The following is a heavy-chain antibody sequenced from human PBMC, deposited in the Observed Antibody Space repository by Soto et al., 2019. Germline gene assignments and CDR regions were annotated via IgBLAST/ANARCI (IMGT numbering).Heavy chain of an antibody. V-gene: IGHV4-59*01. Sequence: SETLSLTCTVSGGSISSYYWSWIRQPPGKGLEWIGYIYYSGSTNYNPSLKSRVTISVDTSKNQFSLKLSSVTAADTAVYYCARAYCGGDCYGNFDYWGQGTLVTVSS. CDR2: IYYSGST. J-gene: IGHJ4*02. CDR1: GGSISSYY. D-gene: IGHD2-21*01. CDR3: ARAYCGGDCYGNFDY.